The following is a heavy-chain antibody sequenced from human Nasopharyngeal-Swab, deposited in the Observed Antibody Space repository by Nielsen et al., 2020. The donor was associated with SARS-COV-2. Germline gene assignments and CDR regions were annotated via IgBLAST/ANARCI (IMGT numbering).Heavy chain of an antibody. CDR1: GSTFRNSD. D-gene: IGHD3-10*01. V-gene: IGHV3-23*01. CDR2: ISGCGGGT. J-gene: IGHJ4*02. CDR3: AKDKEDLRGVGSYDY. Sequence: ASLKISCVGSGSTFRNSDMGWVRPTPGKGLEWVSHISGCGGGTYYTDSVKGRFTISRDNSKTTLHLHMSSRRAEDTAVYYCAKDKEDLRGVGSYDYWGQGTLVTVSS.